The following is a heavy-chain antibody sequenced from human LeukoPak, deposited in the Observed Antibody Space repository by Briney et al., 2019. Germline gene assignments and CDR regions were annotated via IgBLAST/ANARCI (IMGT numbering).Heavy chain of an antibody. Sequence: PSETLSLTCTVSGGSISSYYWSWIRQPPGKGLEWIGYIYTSGSTNYNPSLKSRVTISVDTSKNQFSLKLSSVTAADTAVYYYAGMWIPYYMDVWGKGTTVTVSS. CDR2: IYTSGST. V-gene: IGHV4-4*09. D-gene: IGHD5-18*01. CDR3: AGMWIPYYMDV. CDR1: GGSISSYY. J-gene: IGHJ6*03.